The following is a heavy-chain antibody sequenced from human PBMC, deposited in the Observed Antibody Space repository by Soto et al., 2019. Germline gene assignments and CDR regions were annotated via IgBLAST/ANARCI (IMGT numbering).Heavy chain of an antibody. Sequence: PGGSLRLSCASSGFTFSSYSMNWVRQAPGKGLEWVSSISSSSSYIYYADSVKGRFTISRDNAKNSLYLQINSLRAEDTAVYYCARDLIVVVPAAMPDAFDIWGQGTMVTVSS. CDR1: GFTFSSYS. D-gene: IGHD2-2*01. CDR2: ISSSSSYI. V-gene: IGHV3-21*01. J-gene: IGHJ3*02. CDR3: ARDLIVVVPAAMPDAFDI.